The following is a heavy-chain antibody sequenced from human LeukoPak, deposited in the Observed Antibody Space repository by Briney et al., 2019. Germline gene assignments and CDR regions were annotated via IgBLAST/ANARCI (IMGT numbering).Heavy chain of an antibody. Sequence: GASVTVSCQASGYTFTRYYIHWVRQATGQGVEWMGWMNLNSGNTGYAQKFQGRVTMTRNTSISTAYMELSSLRSEDTAVYYCARRFSGSGSPITYGGQGTLVTVSS. CDR3: ARRFSGSGSPITY. CDR1: GYTFTRYY. V-gene: IGHV1-8*01. J-gene: IGHJ4*02. CDR2: MNLNSGNT. D-gene: IGHD3-10*01.